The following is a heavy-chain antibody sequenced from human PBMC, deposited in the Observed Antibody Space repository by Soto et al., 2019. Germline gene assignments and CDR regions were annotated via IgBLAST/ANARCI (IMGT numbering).Heavy chain of an antibody. CDR3: AGLGYCTNGVCFDGFDY. D-gene: IGHD2-8*01. Sequence: QVQLVQSGAEVKKPGASVKVSCKASGYTFTSYGISWVRQAPGQGLEWMGWISAYNGNTNYAQKLQGRVTMTTDTSTSTAYLELRSLRSDDTAVYYCAGLGYCTNGVCFDGFDYWGQGTLVTVSS. CDR1: GYTFTSYG. CDR2: ISAYNGNT. V-gene: IGHV1-18*04. J-gene: IGHJ4*02.